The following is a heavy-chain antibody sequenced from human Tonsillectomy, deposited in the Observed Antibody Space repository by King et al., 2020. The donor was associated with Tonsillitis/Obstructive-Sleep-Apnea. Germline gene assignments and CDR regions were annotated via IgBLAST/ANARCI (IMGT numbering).Heavy chain of an antibody. Sequence: LQLQESGPGLVKPSETLSLTCTVSGGSISSYYWSWIRQPPGKGLEGIGYIYYSGSANYNPSLKSRVTISVDTSKNQFSLKLSSVTAADTAVYYCARDGGYCSSTSCSPYYYYGMDVWGQGTTVTVSS. CDR3: ARDGGYCSSTSCSPYYYYGMDV. V-gene: IGHV4-59*01. D-gene: IGHD2-2*01. CDR1: GGSISSYY. J-gene: IGHJ6*02. CDR2: IYYSGSA.